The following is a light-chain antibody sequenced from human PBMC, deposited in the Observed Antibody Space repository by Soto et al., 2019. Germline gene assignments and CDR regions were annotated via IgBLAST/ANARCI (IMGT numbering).Light chain of an antibody. Sequence: AIQLTQSPSSLSSSVGDRVTITCRASQGIRSALAWYQQKPGKAPKLLIYDASSLESGVPSRFSGSGSGTDFTLTISSLQPEDFATYYCQQFNNYPVTFGQGTKLEIK. V-gene: IGKV1D-13*01. CDR3: QQFNNYPVT. J-gene: IGKJ2*01. CDR2: DAS. CDR1: QGIRSA.